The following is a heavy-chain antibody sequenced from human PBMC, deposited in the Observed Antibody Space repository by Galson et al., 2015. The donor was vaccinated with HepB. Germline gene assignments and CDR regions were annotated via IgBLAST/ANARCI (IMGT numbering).Heavy chain of an antibody. D-gene: IGHD5-12*01. CDR2: ISTDGGSA. J-gene: IGHJ4*02. V-gene: IGHV3-64D*06. CDR3: IKDQSGHDWGRVDY. CDR1: GFTFSSYA. Sequence: SLRLSCAASGFTFSSYAMHWVRQAPGKGLEYVSAISTDGGSAYYADSVKGRFTISGDNSKNTLYLQVSSLRAEDTAVYYCIKDQSGHDWGRVDYWGQGTLVTVSS.